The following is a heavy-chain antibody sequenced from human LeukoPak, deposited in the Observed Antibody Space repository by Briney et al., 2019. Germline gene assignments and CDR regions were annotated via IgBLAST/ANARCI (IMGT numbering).Heavy chain of an antibody. V-gene: IGHV4-30-4*01. CDR1: GVSICIVDYY. CDR3: ARDRIVVVPAGSSYYYGMDV. Sequence: SETLSLTCTVSGVSICIVDYYWSWPRQPPGKGLEWIGYIYYSGRTYYNPSLKTRVTISVATAKNQFSLKLSSVTAADTAVCYCARDRIVVVPAGSSYYYGMDVWGQGTTVTVSS. D-gene: IGHD2-2*01. J-gene: IGHJ6*02. CDR2: IYYSGRT.